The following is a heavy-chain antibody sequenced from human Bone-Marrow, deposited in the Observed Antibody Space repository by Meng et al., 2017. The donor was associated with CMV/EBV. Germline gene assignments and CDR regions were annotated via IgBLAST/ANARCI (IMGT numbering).Heavy chain of an antibody. CDR2: IKQDGSEK. D-gene: IGHD6-13*01. CDR1: GFTFSNYW. V-gene: IGHV3-7*01. J-gene: IGHJ4*02. CDR3: ATDYGAEAAAGTCDC. Sequence: GESLRLSCAGSGFTFSNYWMGWVRQAPGKGLEWVANIKQDGSEKYYVDSVKGRFTITRDNAKNSLYLQMNSLRAEDTAVYYCATDYGAEAAAGTCDCWGQGTLVTVSS.